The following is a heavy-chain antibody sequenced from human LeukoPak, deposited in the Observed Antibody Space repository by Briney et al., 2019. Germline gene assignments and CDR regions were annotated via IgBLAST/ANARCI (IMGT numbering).Heavy chain of an antibody. D-gene: IGHD1-26*01. Sequence: PSETLSLTCAVSGGSISGSSYYWGWIRQPPGKGLEWIGSIYSGSTYYNPSLKSRRTISVDTSKNQFSLKLSSVTAADAAVYYCARHSSFFSPLYPWGQGTLVTVSS. CDR3: ARHSSFFSPLYP. CDR2: IYSGST. J-gene: IGHJ5*02. V-gene: IGHV4-39*01. CDR1: GGSISGSSYY.